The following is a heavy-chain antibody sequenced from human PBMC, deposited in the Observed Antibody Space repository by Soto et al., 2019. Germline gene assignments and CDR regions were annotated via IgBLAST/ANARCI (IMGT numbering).Heavy chain of an antibody. J-gene: IGHJ4*02. D-gene: IGHD1-1*01. CDR3: ASQEVEPPPYYFDS. V-gene: IGHV3-21*01. Sequence: PGGSLRLSCAASGFTFSTYTMNWVRQAPGKGLEWVSSISSSSDYIYYADSVKGRFTISRDSAKKSLSLQMNSLRAEDTAVYYCASQEVEPPPYYFDSWGQGTLVTVSS. CDR2: ISSSSDYI. CDR1: GFTFSTYT.